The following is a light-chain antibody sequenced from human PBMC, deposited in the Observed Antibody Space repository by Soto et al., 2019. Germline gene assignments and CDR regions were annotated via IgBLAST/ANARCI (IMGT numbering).Light chain of an antibody. CDR3: QQSNSIPLT. CDR1: RSVSNY. V-gene: IGKV1-39*01. J-gene: IGKJ1*01. Sequence: DIQMTQTPPSVFSCVLDIVTITCRASRSVSNYLSWYQQKPGKAPKLLIYVVSSLQSGVPSRFSGSGSGTDFTLTIRSLQPEDFATYYCQQSNSIPLTFGQGTKVDIK. CDR2: VVS.